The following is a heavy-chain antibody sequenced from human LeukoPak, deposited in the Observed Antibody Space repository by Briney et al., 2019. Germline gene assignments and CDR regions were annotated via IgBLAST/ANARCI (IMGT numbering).Heavy chain of an antibody. CDR2: IYYSGST. D-gene: IGHD3-22*01. CDR1: GGSISSSTYY. CDR3: ARHRAYYDISGYYFES. Sequence: SETLSLTCTVSGGSISSSTYYWGWIRQPPGKGLEWIGSIYYSGSTYYNPSLKSRVTISVDASKNQFSLKLSSVTAADTAVYYCARHRAYYDISGYYFESWGQGTLVTVSS. J-gene: IGHJ4*02. V-gene: IGHV4-39*01.